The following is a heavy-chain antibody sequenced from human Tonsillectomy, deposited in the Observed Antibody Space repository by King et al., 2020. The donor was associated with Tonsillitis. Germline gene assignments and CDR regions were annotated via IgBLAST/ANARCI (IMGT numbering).Heavy chain of an antibody. Sequence: QLQESGPGLVKPSETLSLTCTVSGYSISGGHYWGWIRQPPGKGLEWIGTIYHRGSTHHNPSLKSRVAISVDTSNNQFSLKLSSVTAADTGLYYWARAYCGGDSHRLYIWFDTWGQGTLVTVSS. J-gene: IGHJ5*02. CDR2: IYHRGST. V-gene: IGHV4-38-2*02. D-gene: IGHD2-21*02. CDR1: GYSISGGHY. CDR3: ARAYCGGDSHRLYIWFDT.